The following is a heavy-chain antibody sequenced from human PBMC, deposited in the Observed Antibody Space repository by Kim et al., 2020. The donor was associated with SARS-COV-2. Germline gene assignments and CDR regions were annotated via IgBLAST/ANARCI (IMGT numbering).Heavy chain of an antibody. Sequence: GGSLRLSCAASGFTFDDYAMHWVRQAPGKGLEWVSGISWNSGSIGYADSVKGRFTISRDNAKNSLYLQMNSLRAEDTALYYCAKDGTYYDFWSGYYGGSLPLEWSGYRSYYYGMDVWGQGTTVTVSS. D-gene: IGHD3-3*01. CDR2: ISWNSGSI. CDR1: GFTFDDYA. V-gene: IGHV3-9*01. CDR3: AKDGTYYDFWSGYYGGSLPLEWSGYRSYYYGMDV. J-gene: IGHJ6*02.